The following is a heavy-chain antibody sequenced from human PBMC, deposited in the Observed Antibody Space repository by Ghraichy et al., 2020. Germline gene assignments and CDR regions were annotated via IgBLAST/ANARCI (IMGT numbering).Heavy chain of an antibody. Sequence: SGPTLVKPTQTLTLTCTFSGFSLSTSGVGVGWIRQPPGKALEWLTLIYWNDDKRYSPSLKSRLTITKDTSKNQVVLTMTNMDPVDTATYYCAHRRDSMSELRFLEWSPWGQGTLVTVSS. D-gene: IGHD3-3*01. CDR2: IYWNDDK. CDR1: GFSLSTSGVG. J-gene: IGHJ5*02. V-gene: IGHV2-5*01. CDR3: AHRRDSMSELRFLEWSP.